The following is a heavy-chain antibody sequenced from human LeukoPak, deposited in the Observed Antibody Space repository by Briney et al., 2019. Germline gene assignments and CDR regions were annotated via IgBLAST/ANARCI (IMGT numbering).Heavy chain of an antibody. J-gene: IGHJ6*03. CDR2: INHSGST. Sequence: SETLSLTCAVYGGSFSGYYWSWIRQPPGKGLEWIGEINHSGSTNYNPSLKSRVTISVDTSKNQFSLKLSSVTAADTAVYYCARGDIVVVPAAMRTSMDVWGKGTTVTVSS. D-gene: IGHD2-2*01. CDR1: GGSFSGYY. CDR3: ARGDIVVVPAAMRTSMDV. V-gene: IGHV4-34*01.